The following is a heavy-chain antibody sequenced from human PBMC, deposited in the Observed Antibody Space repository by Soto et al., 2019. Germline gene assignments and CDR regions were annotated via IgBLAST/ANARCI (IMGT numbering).Heavy chain of an antibody. CDR3: ARGAVYYDSSGYFSY. V-gene: IGHV4-31*03. D-gene: IGHD3-22*01. Sequence: LSLTFTVSGGSISIGGYYWSWIRQHPGKGLEWIGYIYYSGSTYYNPSLKSRVTISVDTSKNQFSLKLSSVTAADTAVYYCARGAVYYDSSGYFSYWGQGTLVTVSS. CDR2: IYYSGST. CDR1: GGSISIGGYY. J-gene: IGHJ4*02.